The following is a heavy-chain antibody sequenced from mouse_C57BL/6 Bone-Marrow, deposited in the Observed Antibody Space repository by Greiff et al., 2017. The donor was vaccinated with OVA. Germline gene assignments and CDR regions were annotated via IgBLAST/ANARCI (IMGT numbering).Heavy chain of an antibody. J-gene: IGHJ3*01. CDR3: ATQKGSWFAY. CDR1: GYTFTSYW. Sequence: VQLQQPGAELVRPGSSVKLSCKASGYTFTSYWMHWVKQRPIQGLEWIGNIDPSDSETHYNQKFKDKATLPVDKSSSTAYMQLSSLTSEDSAVYYCATQKGSWFAYWGQGTLVTVSA. V-gene: IGHV1-52*01. CDR2: IDPSDSET.